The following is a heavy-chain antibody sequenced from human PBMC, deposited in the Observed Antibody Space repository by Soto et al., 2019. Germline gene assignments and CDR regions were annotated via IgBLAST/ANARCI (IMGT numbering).Heavy chain of an antibody. CDR3: AIVRVADSALDH. J-gene: IGHJ4*02. CDR1: GFIFRNYG. D-gene: IGHD3-10*02. V-gene: IGHV3-30*02. CDR2: ISYDGSDI. Sequence: GGSLRLSCVGSGFIFRNYGMHWVRQAPGKGLEWVAFISYDGSDILYADSVKGRFTISRDNSKSTLFLHMNRPTAEDTAIYFCAIVRVADSALDHWGQGTLVTV.